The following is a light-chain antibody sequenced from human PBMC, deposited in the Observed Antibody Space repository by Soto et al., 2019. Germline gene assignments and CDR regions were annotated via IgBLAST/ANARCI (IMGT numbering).Light chain of an antibody. Sequence: QSALTQPPSVSGAPGQRVTISCTGSSSNIGAGYDVHWYRHLPGTAPKLLIYGNTNRPSGVPDRFSGSKSGTSASLAITGLQAEDEADYYCQSYDSSLSGAVFGGGTQLTVL. CDR1: SSNIGAGYD. V-gene: IGLV1-40*01. CDR2: GNT. J-gene: IGLJ7*01. CDR3: QSYDSSLSGAV.